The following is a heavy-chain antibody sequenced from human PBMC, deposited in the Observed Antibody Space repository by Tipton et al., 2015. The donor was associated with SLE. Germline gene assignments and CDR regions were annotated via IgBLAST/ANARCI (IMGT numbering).Heavy chain of an antibody. Sequence: TLSLTCTVSGGSTSSYYWSWIRQPPGKGLEWIGYIYYSGSTNYNPSLKSRVTISVETSKNQFSLKLSSVTAADTAVYYCARITSDYDFYAFAIWGQGTMVTVSS. CDR3: ARITSDYDFYAFAI. CDR1: GGSTSSYY. D-gene: IGHD3-3*01. CDR2: IYYSGST. J-gene: IGHJ3*02. V-gene: IGHV4-59*07.